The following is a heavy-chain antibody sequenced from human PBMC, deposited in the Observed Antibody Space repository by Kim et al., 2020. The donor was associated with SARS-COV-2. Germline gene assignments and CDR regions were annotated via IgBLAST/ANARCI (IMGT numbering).Heavy chain of an antibody. Sequence: SETLSLTCTVSGGSISSYYWSWIRQPPGKGLEWIGYIYYSGSTNYNPSLKSRVTISVDTSKNQFSLKLSSVTAADTAVYYCARERGPRGRPYVWGSYRDDDAFDIWGQGTMVTVSS. CDR2: IYYSGST. V-gene: IGHV4-59*13. CDR1: GGSISSYY. D-gene: IGHD3-16*02. CDR3: ARERGPRGRPYVWGSYRDDDAFDI. J-gene: IGHJ3*02.